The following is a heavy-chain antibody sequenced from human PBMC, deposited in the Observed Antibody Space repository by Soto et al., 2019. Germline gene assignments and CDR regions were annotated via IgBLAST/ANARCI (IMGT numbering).Heavy chain of an antibody. Sequence: GESLKISCKASGYTFTSYGISWVRQAPGQGLEWMGWISAYNGNTNYAQKLQGRVTMTTDTSTSTAYMELRSLRSDDTAVYYCARISGYCSGGSCSPFDYWGQGTLVTVSS. CDR2: ISAYNGNT. J-gene: IGHJ4*02. CDR1: GYTFTSYG. V-gene: IGHV1-18*01. CDR3: ARISGYCSGGSCSPFDY. D-gene: IGHD2-15*01.